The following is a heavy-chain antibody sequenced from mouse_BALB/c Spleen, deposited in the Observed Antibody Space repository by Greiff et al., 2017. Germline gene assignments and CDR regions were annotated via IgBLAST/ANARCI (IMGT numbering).Heavy chain of an antibody. J-gene: IGHJ2*01. CDR3: AVNWDY. V-gene: IGHV14-3*02. CDR1: GFNIKDTY. CDR2: IDPANGNT. D-gene: IGHD4-1*02. Sequence: EVKLQESGAELVKPGASVKLSCTASGFNIKDTYMHWVKQRPEQGLEWIGRIDPANGNTKYDPKFQGKATITADTSSNTAYLQLSSLTSEDTAVYYCAVNWDYWGQGTTLTVSS.